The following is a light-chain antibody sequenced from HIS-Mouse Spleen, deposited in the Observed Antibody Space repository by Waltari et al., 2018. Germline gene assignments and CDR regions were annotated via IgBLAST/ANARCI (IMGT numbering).Light chain of an antibody. Sequence: EIVMTQSPATLSVSPGERATLSCRASQIVSSNLAWYQQKPGQAPRLLIYGASTRATGIPARFSGSGSGTEFTLTISSMQSEDFAVYYCQQYNNWPLTFGPGTKVDIK. CDR1: QIVSSN. CDR3: QQYNNWPLT. CDR2: GAS. V-gene: IGKV3-15*01. J-gene: IGKJ3*01.